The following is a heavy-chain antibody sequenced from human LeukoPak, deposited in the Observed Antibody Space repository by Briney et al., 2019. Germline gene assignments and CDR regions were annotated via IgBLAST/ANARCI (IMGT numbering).Heavy chain of an antibody. CDR2: IIPILGIA. D-gene: IGHD3-10*01. Sequence: SVKVSCKASGGTFSSYAISWVRQAPGQGLEWMGRIIPILGIANYAQKFQGRVTITADKSTSTAYMELSSLRSEDTAVYYCARGGDSLSYYFDYWGQRTLVTVSS. CDR1: GGTFSSYA. CDR3: ARGGDSLSYYFDY. J-gene: IGHJ4*02. V-gene: IGHV1-69*04.